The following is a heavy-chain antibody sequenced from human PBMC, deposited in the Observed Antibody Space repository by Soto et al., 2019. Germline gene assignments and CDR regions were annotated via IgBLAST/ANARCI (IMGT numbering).Heavy chain of an antibody. V-gene: IGHV4-34*01. D-gene: IGHD3-22*01. Sequence: SETLSLTCAVYGGSVSNYYWSWIRQPPGKGLEWIGEINRSGITNYNPSLKSRLTISVDTSKNQFSLRLTSVTAADTAVYYCARGTRYYDSSGYPTHFDYWGQGTLVTVS. CDR1: GGSVSNYY. J-gene: IGHJ4*02. CDR3: ARGTRYYDSSGYPTHFDY. CDR2: INRSGIT.